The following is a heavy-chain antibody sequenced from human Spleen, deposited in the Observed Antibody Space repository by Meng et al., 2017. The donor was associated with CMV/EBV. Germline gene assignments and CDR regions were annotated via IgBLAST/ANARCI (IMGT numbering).Heavy chain of an antibody. Sequence: GGSLRLSCAASGFTFSSYGMHWVRQAPGKGLEWVAFIRYDGSDQFYPDSVKGRFTISRDNSKNTLYLQMNSLRAEDTAIYYCEFEKYWGQGTLVTVSS. V-gene: IGHV3-30*02. CDR1: GFTFSSYG. CDR2: IRYDGSDQ. J-gene: IGHJ4*02. CDR3: EFEKY.